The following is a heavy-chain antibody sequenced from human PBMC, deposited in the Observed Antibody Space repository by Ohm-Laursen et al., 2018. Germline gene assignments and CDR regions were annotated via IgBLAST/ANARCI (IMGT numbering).Heavy chain of an antibody. D-gene: IGHD6-13*01. J-gene: IGHJ4*02. CDR1: GYTFTNYG. CDR3: ARDITAGGTGVYYFDY. V-gene: IGHV1-18*01. CDR2: ISAYNGNT. Sequence: GASVKVSCKASGYTFTNYGISWVRQAPGQGLEWMGWISAYNGNTNYAQKLQGRATMTGDTSTSSVYMELSSLRSEDTAVYYCARDITAGGTGVYYFDYWGQGTLVTVSS.